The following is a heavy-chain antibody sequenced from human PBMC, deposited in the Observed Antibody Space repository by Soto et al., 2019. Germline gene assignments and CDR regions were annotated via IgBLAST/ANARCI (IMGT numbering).Heavy chain of an antibody. CDR2: IYYSGST. V-gene: IGHV4-31*03. J-gene: IGHJ5*02. CDR3: ARIDCSSTSCYPSYYWFDP. D-gene: IGHD2-2*01. CDR1: GGSISSGGYY. Sequence: PSETLSLTCTVSGGSISSGGYYWSWIRQHPGKGLEWIGYIYYSGSTYYNPSLKSRVTISVDTSKNQFSLKLSSVTAADTAVYYCARIDCSSTSCYPSYYWFDPWGQGTLVTVSS.